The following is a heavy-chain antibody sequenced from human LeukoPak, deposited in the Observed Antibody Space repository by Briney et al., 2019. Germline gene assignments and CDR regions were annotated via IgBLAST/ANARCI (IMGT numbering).Heavy chain of an antibody. V-gene: IGHV1-18*01. CDR3: ARDHFSSSWSSYYFDY. D-gene: IGHD6-13*01. Sequence: ASVKVSCKASGYTFTSYGISWVRQAPGQGLEWMGWISAYNGNTNYAQKLQGRVTMTTDTSTSTAYMELRSLRSDGTAVYYCARDHFSSSWSSYYFDYWGQGTLVTVSS. CDR1: GYTFTSYG. J-gene: IGHJ4*02. CDR2: ISAYNGNT.